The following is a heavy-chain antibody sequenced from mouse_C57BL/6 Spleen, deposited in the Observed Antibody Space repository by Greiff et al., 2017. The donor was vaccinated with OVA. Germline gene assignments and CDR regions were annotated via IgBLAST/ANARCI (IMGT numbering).Heavy chain of an antibody. D-gene: IGHD1-1*02. Sequence: QVQLKQSGAELARPGASVKMSCKASGYTFTSYTMHWVKQRPGQGLEWIGYINPSSGYTKYNQKFKSKATLTVDTSSSTAYMQLSSLTSEDSAVYYCARGGGKGFDYWGQGTTLTVSS. CDR2: INPSSGYT. CDR3: ARGGGKGFDY. V-gene: IGHV1-4*01. J-gene: IGHJ2*01. CDR1: GYTFTSYT.